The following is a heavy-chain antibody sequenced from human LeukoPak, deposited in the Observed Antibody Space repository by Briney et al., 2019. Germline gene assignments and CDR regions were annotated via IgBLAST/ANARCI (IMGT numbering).Heavy chain of an antibody. CDR1: GFTFDNYA. Sequence: GRSLRLSCAASGFTFDNYAMNWVRQVPGKGLEWISLISWNSGTIGYADSVKGRFTISRDNANNFLYLQMNSLRAEDTALYYCARAYKDRSLAGKKEFFQHWGQGTLVSVSS. V-gene: IGHV3-9*01. D-gene: IGHD6-19*01. CDR3: ARAYKDRSLAGKKEFFQH. J-gene: IGHJ1*01. CDR2: ISWNSGTI.